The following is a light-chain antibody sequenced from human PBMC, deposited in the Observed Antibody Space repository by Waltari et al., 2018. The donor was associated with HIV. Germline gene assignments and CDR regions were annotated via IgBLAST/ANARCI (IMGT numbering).Light chain of an antibody. CDR3: QSYDSSLSGVI. CDR1: SSNIGAGDE. CDR2: DNN. V-gene: IGLV1-40*01. Sequence: QSVLTPPPSVSAAPAQRVTISCTGRSSNIGAGDEETWYQHLPGTAPKLLIYDNNNRPSGVPDRFSGSKSGTSASLAITGLQAEDEADYYCQSYDSSLSGVIFGGGTKLTVL. J-gene: IGLJ2*01.